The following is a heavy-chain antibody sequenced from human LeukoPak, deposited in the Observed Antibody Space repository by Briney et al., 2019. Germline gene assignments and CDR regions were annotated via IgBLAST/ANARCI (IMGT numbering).Heavy chain of an antibody. CDR3: ARAPPVSLWFGDLLCDAFDI. Sequence: SQTLSLTCTVSGDSINTGDYYWNWVRQPPGKGLEWIGYSYYSGNTYYNPSLKSRVTISVDTSKNQFSLKLNSVTAADTAVYYCARAPPVSLWFGDLLCDAFDIWGQGTMVTVSS. CDR1: GDSINTGDYY. V-gene: IGHV4-30-4*01. CDR2: SYYSGNT. D-gene: IGHD3-10*01. J-gene: IGHJ3*02.